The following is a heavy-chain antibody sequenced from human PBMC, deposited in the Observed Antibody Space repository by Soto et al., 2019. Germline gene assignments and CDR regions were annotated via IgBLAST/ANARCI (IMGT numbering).Heavy chain of an antibody. V-gene: IGHV4-34*01. CDR3: AREGGGSWN. CDR2: INHSGST. CDR1: GGSFCGYY. J-gene: IGHJ4*02. Sequence: QVQLQQWGAGLLKPSETLSLTCAVYGGSFCGYYWSWIRQPPGKGLEWIGEINHSGSTNYNPSLKSRVTISVDTSKNQFSLKLSSVTAADTAVYYCAREGGGSWNWGQGTLVTVSS. D-gene: IGHD2-15*01.